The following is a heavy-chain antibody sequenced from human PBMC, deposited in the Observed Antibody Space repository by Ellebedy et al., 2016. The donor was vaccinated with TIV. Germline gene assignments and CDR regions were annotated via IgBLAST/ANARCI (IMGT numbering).Heavy chain of an antibody. CDR1: GGSFSGYY. V-gene: IGHV4-34*01. CDR2: INHSGST. CDR3: ARGKAFDI. Sequence: SETLSLTXAVYGGSFSGYYWSWIRQPPGKGLEWIGEINHSGSTNYNPSLKSRVTISVDTSKNQFSLKLSSVTAADMAVYYCARGKAFDIWGQGTMVTVSS. J-gene: IGHJ3*02.